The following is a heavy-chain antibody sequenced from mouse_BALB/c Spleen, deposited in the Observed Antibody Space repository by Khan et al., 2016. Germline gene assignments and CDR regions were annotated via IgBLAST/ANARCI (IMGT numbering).Heavy chain of an antibody. V-gene: IGHV1-7*01. CDR1: GYTFTSYW. Sequence: QVQLKQSGAELAKPGASVKMSCKASGYTFTSYWMHWVKQRPGQGLEWIGYINPSTGYTEYNQKFKDKATLTADKSSSTAYMQLSSLTSEDSAVYYCARGGGRYYFDYWGQGTTLTVSS. J-gene: IGHJ2*01. CDR2: INPSTGYT. CDR3: ARGGGRYYFDY.